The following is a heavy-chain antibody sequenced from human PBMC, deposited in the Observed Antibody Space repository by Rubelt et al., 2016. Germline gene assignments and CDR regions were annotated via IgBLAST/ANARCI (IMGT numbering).Heavy chain of an antibody. CDR1: GGSISSYY. CDR3: AGGMVASTPWTTLGY. V-gene: IGHV4-59*01. J-gene: IGHJ4*02. Sequence: QVQLQESGPGLVKPSETLSLTCTVSGGSISSYYWNWIRQPPGKGLEWIGNIYDSGSTNYNTSLKSRVTISVDTSKNQFSLKLRSGTAAETAGYYCAGGMVASTPWTTLGYWGQGTLVTVSS. CDR2: IYDSGST. D-gene: IGHD2-15*01.